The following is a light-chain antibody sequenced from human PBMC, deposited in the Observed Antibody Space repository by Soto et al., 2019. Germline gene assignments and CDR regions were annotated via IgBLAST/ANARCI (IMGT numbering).Light chain of an antibody. CDR3: SSYSISTAYL. Sequence: QSVLTQPASVSGSPGQSITISCTGTGSDVGGYDYVSWYQLHPGKAPKLMIFEVSNRPSGVSYRFSGSKSGNTASLTISGLQAEDEADYFRSSYSISTAYLFGTGTKVTVL. CDR1: GSDVGGYDY. J-gene: IGLJ1*01. CDR2: EVS. V-gene: IGLV2-14*01.